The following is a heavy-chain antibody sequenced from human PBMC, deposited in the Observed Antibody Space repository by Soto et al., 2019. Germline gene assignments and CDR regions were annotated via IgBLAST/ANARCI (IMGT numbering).Heavy chain of an antibody. V-gene: IGHV2-5*01. Sequence: QITLKESGPTLVKPTQTLTLTCTFSGFSLSTSGVGVGWIRQPPGKALEWLALIYWNDDKRYSPSLKSRLTITKDTSKNQVVLTMTNMDPVDTATYYCAHSYYDFWSAGRDYYGMDVWGQGTTVTVSS. CDR1: GFSLSTSGVG. CDR2: IYWNDDK. D-gene: IGHD3-3*01. J-gene: IGHJ6*02. CDR3: AHSYYDFWSAGRDYYGMDV.